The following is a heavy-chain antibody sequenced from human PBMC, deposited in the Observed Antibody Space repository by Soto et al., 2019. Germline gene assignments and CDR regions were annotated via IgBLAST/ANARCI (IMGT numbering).Heavy chain of an antibody. J-gene: IGHJ6*02. Sequence: ASVKVSCKASGYTFTSYAMHWVRQAPGQRLEWMGWINAGNGNTKYSQKFQGRVTITRDTSASTAYMELSGLRSEDTAVYYCASYEADILTGDYYYYGMDVWGQGTTVTVSS. CDR3: ASYEADILTGDYYYYGMDV. CDR1: GYTFTSYA. CDR2: INAGNGNT. D-gene: IGHD3-9*01. V-gene: IGHV1-3*01.